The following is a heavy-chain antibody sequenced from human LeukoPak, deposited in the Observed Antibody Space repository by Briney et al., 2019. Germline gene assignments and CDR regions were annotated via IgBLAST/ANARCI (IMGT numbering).Heavy chain of an antibody. CDR2: IWYDGSNK. CDR3: ARSLGNEIDFDY. D-gene: IGHD3-16*01. V-gene: IGHV3-33*01. Sequence: GGSLRLSCAASGFTFSSYGMHWVRQAPGKGLEWVAVIWYDGSNKYYADSVKGRFTISRDNSKNTLYLQMNSLRAEDTAVYYCARSLGNEIDFDYWGQGTLVTVSS. J-gene: IGHJ4*02. CDR1: GFTFSSYG.